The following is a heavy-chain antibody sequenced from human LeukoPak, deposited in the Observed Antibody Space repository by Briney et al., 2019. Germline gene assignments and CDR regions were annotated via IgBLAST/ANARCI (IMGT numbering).Heavy chain of an antibody. Sequence: GGSLRLSCAASGFTFSSYSMNWVRQAPGKGLEWVSHMKGRFTISRDSAKNSLYLQMNSLRDEDTAVYYCASSGSYRFDYWGQGTLVTVSS. D-gene: IGHD1-26*01. CDR3: ASSGSYRFDY. CDR1: GFTFSSYS. J-gene: IGHJ4*02. V-gene: IGHV3-48*02.